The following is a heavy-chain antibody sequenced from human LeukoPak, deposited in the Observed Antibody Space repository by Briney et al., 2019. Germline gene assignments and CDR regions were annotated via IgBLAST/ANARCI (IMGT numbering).Heavy chain of an antibody. J-gene: IGHJ4*02. Sequence: PGGSLRLSCAASGFTFSNFAMNWVRQAPAKGLEWVSTISGSGGSTYYADSVKGRFTISRDNSKNTLYLRMNSLRAEDTAVYYCAKMVHTEQWLVPFDYWGQGTLVTVSS. CDR3: AKMVHTEQWLVPFDY. V-gene: IGHV3-23*01. CDR1: GFTFSNFA. CDR2: ISGSGGST. D-gene: IGHD6-19*01.